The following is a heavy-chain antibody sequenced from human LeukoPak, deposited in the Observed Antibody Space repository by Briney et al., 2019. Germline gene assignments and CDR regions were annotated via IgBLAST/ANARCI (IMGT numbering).Heavy chain of an antibody. CDR2: IYSGGST. Sequence: GGSLRLSCAASGLTVSSNYMRWVRQAPGKSLEWVSVIYSGGSTYYADSVKGRFTISRDNSKNTLYLQMNSLRAEDTAVYYCAKDTLLWFGPTDYWGQGTLVTVSS. V-gene: IGHV3-66*01. D-gene: IGHD3-10*01. J-gene: IGHJ4*02. CDR1: GLTVSSNY. CDR3: AKDTLLWFGPTDY.